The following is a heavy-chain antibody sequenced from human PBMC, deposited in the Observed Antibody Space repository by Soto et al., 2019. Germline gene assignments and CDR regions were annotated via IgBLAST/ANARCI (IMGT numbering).Heavy chain of an antibody. Sequence: HPGGSLRLSCAASGFTFSSYSMNWVRQAPGKGLEWVSYISSSSSTIYYADSVKGRFTISRDNAKNSLYLQMNSLRAEDTAVYYCARGAYYYDTSGYVYWGQGTLVTVSS. CDR2: ISSSSSTI. J-gene: IGHJ4*02. D-gene: IGHD3-22*01. V-gene: IGHV3-48*01. CDR1: GFTFSSYS. CDR3: ARGAYYYDTSGYVY.